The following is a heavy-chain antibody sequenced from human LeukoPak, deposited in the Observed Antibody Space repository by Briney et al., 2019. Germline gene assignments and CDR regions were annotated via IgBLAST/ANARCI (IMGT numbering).Heavy chain of an antibody. CDR1: GGTFSSYA. V-gene: IGHV1-69*13. Sequence: WASVKVSCKASGGTFSSYAISWVRQAPGQGLEWMGGIIPIFGTANYAQKFQGRVTITADESTSTAYMELSSLRSEDTAVYYCAREGVQLWLRSFHDAFDIWGQGTMVTVSS. CDR2: IIPIFGTA. J-gene: IGHJ3*02. D-gene: IGHD5-18*01. CDR3: AREGVQLWLRSFHDAFDI.